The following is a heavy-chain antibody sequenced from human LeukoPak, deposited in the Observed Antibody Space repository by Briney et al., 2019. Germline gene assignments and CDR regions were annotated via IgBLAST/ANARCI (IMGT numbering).Heavy chain of an antibody. D-gene: IGHD3-22*01. CDR2: ISYDGSLK. Sequence: PGGSLRLSCAASGFTFSSYVMNGVRQAPGKGLEWVAIISYDGSLKYYADSVKGRFTISRDNSKNTLYLQISSLRVEDTAVYYCAKETYDSSGYYFAYFDYWGQGTLVTVSA. V-gene: IGHV3-30*18. CDR3: AKETYDSSGYYFAYFDY. CDR1: GFTFSSYV. J-gene: IGHJ4*02.